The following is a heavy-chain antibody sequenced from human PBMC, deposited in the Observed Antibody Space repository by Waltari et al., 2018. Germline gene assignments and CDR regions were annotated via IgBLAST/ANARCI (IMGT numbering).Heavy chain of an antibody. Sequence: EVKLVESGGGLVQPGGSLRLSCEASGFVFRSFDMNWVRPAPGKGLDWIANIRNSGSTIYYADSVKGRCSISRDNAKGSLFLQMNSLRAEDTAVYYCARHGIRLGLYYFDYWGQGALVTVSS. D-gene: IGHD3-9*01. CDR2: IRNSGSTI. CDR1: GFVFRSFD. CDR3: ARHGIRLGLYYFDY. J-gene: IGHJ4*02. V-gene: IGHV3-48*03.